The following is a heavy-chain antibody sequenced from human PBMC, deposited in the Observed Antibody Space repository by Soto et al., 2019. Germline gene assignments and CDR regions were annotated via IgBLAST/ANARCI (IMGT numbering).Heavy chain of an antibody. V-gene: IGHV1-2*02. J-gene: IGHJ4*02. Sequence: QVQLVQSGADVKKPGASVKVSCKTSGYSFSGYFMHWLRQAPGQGLEWMGWMKPNIGGTDYAQNFQGRVSMTWDTSISTAYMELSMLRSDDTAIYYCARGYSRSSWGVFDYWGQGTLVTVSS. CDR2: MKPNIGGT. D-gene: IGHD6-13*01. CDR3: ARGYSRSSWGVFDY. CDR1: GYSFSGYF.